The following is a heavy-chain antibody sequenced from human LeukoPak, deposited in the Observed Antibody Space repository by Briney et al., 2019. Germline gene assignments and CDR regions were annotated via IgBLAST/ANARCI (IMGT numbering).Heavy chain of an antibody. CDR1: GFTFTSSA. Sequence: SVKVSCKASGFTFTSSAMQWVREARGQRLEWIGWIVVGSGNTNYAQKFQERVTITRDMSTSTAYMELSSLRSEDMAVYYCAIPGDYYGSGSYYNDNDYWGQGTLVTVSS. D-gene: IGHD3-10*01. V-gene: IGHV1-58*02. J-gene: IGHJ4*02. CDR3: AIPGDYYGSGSYYNDNDY. CDR2: IVVGSGNT.